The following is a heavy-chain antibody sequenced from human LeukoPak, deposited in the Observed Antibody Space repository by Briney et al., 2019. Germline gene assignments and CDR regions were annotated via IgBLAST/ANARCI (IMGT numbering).Heavy chain of an antibody. V-gene: IGHV3-7*03. CDR1: GFNFNTYW. CDR2: LNEDGNRK. J-gene: IGHJ4*02. Sequence: GGSLRLPCAASGFNFNTYWMTWVRQAPGKGLEWVASLNEDGNRKYYVDSVKGRFTISRDNARKSLYLEMNSLRAEDTAVYYCARAVTSTEGYWGQGTLDTVSS. CDR3: ARAVTSTEGY.